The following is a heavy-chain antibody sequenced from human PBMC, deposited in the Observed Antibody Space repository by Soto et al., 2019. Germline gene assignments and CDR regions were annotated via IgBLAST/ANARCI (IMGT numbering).Heavy chain of an antibody. CDR3: AIGIKYGDYSRWFDP. CDR1: GYTFTSYG. CDR2: ISGYNGNT. V-gene: IGHV1-18*01. Sequence: ASVKVSCKASGYTFTSYGISWVRQAPGQGLEWMGWISGYNGNTNLAQKLQGRVTMTTDTPTSTAFMELRSLRSDDTAVYYCAIGIKYGDYSRWFDPWAPGTLVTVSS. D-gene: IGHD4-17*01. J-gene: IGHJ5*02.